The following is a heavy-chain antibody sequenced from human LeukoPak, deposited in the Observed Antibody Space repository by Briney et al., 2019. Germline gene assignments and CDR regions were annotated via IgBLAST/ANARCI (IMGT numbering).Heavy chain of an antibody. V-gene: IGHV4-39*01. J-gene: IGHJ5*02. CDR2: LSDTGST. Sequence: PSETLSLTCTVSGGSVSTISHFWVWVRQPPGQGLEWIVSLSDTGSTYYNPSLESRVTMSVDTSKNQFSLKLSSVTAADTAVYYCARRDHTGRSHAWFDPWGQGTLVTVSS. CDR3: ARRDHTGRSHAWFDP. D-gene: IGHD1-14*01. CDR1: GGSVSTISHF.